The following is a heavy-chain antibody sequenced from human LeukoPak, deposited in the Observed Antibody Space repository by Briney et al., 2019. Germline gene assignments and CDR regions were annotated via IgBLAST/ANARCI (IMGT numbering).Heavy chain of an antibody. CDR3: ARGQRITMVRGVRNPRVYWFDP. CDR1: GYTFTSYD. D-gene: IGHD3-10*01. Sequence: ASVKVSCKASGYTFTSYDINWVRQATGQGLEWMGWMNPNSGNTGYAQKFQGRVTMIRNTSISTAYMELSSLRSEDTAVYYCARGQRITMVRGVRNPRVYWFDPWGQGTLVTVSS. J-gene: IGHJ5*02. V-gene: IGHV1-8*01. CDR2: MNPNSGNT.